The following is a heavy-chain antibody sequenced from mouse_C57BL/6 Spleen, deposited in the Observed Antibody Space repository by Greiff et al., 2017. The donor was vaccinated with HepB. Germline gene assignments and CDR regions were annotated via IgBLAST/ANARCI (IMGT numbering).Heavy chain of an antibody. CDR3: ARKEDYGNLSYWYFDV. J-gene: IGHJ1*03. CDR1: GFTFSDYG. Sequence: EVMLVESGGGLVKPGGSLKLSCAASGFTFSDYGMHWVRQAPEKGLEWVAYISSGSSTIYYADTVKGRFTISRDNAKNTLFLQMTSLRSEDTAMYYCARKEDYGNLSYWYFDVWGTGTTVTVSS. CDR2: ISSGSSTI. V-gene: IGHV5-17*01. D-gene: IGHD2-1*01.